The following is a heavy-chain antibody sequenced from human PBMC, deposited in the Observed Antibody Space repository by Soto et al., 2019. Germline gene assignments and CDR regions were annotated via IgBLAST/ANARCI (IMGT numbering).Heavy chain of an antibody. Sequence: PSETLSLTCTVSGGSISRYFWGWIRQPPGKGLELIGYIYYSGSTNYHPSLKSRVTISVDTSKNQFSLKLNSVTAADTAVYFCARSRPNDLFDYWGQGTLVTVSS. V-gene: IGHV4-59*01. J-gene: IGHJ4*02. D-gene: IGHD3-16*01. CDR1: GGSISRYF. CDR2: IYYSGST. CDR3: ARSRPNDLFDY.